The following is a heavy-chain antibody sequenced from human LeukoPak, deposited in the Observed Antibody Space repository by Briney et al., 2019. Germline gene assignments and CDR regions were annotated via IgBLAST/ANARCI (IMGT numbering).Heavy chain of an antibody. CDR3: AKKQESDVIDY. CDR1: GGSLSGYY. J-gene: IGHJ4*02. V-gene: IGHV4-34*01. Sequence: PSVTLSLTCAVYGGSLSGYYWNWIRQPPGQGLEWIGEINHSGGTNYNPSLKRRVTISVDTSKNQLSLKLSSVTAADTAVYYCAKKQESDVIDYWGQGTLVTVSS. CDR2: INHSGGT.